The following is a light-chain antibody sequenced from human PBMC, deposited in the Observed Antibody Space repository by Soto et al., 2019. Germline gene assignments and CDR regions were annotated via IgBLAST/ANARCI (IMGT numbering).Light chain of an antibody. V-gene: IGKV1-5*03. CDR1: QSISSW. Sequence: DIQMTQSPSTLSAFVGDRVSITCRASQSISSWLAWYQQKPGKAPTLLIYKASSLQSGVPSGFSGSGSGTEFTLTIGSLQPDDFATYYCQQYHSFPWTFGQGTKVEIK. CDR2: KAS. J-gene: IGKJ1*01. CDR3: QQYHSFPWT.